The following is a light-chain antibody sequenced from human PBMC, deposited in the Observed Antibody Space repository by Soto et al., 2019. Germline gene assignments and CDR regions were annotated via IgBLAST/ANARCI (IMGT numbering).Light chain of an antibody. J-gene: IGLJ3*02. Sequence: QYVLTQSPSESAAPGQTVTISCSGSGSNIGNNYVSWYKQVPGTAPKLLIYENNKRPSGIPDRFSGSKSGTSATLGIAGLQTGDEADYYCGTWDSSRNAGVVFGGGTKLTVL. CDR3: GTWDSSRNAGVV. CDR2: ENN. CDR1: GSNIGNNY. V-gene: IGLV1-51*01.